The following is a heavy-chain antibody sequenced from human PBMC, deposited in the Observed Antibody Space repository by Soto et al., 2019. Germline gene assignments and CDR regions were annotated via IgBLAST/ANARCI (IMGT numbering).Heavy chain of an antibody. CDR2: IYTSGST. J-gene: IGHJ5*02. CDR3: ARDRDGSGWYWWFDP. D-gene: IGHD6-19*01. V-gene: IGHV4-4*07. Sequence: QVQLQESGPGLVKPSETLSLTCTVSGGSISSYYWSWIRQPAGKGLEWIGRIYTSGSTNYNPSLKSRVTKSVDTSKNHFSRKLSSVTAADTAVYYCARDRDGSGWYWWFDPWGQGTLVTVSS. CDR1: GGSISSYY.